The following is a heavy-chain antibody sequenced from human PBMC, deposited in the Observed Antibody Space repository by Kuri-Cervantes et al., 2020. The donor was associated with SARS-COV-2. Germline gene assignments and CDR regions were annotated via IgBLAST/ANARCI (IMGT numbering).Heavy chain of an antibody. CDR3: ARVPVVPVLDGMDV. CDR1: GFTFSDYY. CDR2: IYSGGST. V-gene: IGHV3-53*01. Sequence: GGSLRLSCAASGFTFSDYYMSWIRQAPGKGLEWVSVIYSGGSTYYADSVKGRFTISRDNSKNTPYLQMNSLRAEDTAVYYCARVPVVPVLDGMDVWGQGTTVTVSS. J-gene: IGHJ6*02. D-gene: IGHD2-8*02.